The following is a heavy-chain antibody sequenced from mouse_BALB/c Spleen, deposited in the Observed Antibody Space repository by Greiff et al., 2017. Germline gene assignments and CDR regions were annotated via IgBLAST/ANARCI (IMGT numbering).Heavy chain of an antibody. V-gene: IGHV5-12-2*01. CDR1: GFTFSSYT. CDR3: ARPRNSYGSYYFDY. Sequence: EVKLVESGGGLVQPGGSLKLSCAASGFTFSSYTMSWVRQTPEKRLEWVAYISNGGGSTYYPDTVKGRFTISRDNAKNTLYLQMSSLKSEDTAMYYCARPRNSYGSYYFDYWGQGTTLTVSS. CDR2: ISNGGGST. D-gene: IGHD1-1*01. J-gene: IGHJ2*01.